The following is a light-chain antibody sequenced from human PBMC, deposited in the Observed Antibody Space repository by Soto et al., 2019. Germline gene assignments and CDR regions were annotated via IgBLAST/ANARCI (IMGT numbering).Light chain of an antibody. CDR3: QQYGSSPLYT. CDR1: QSVSSSY. Sequence: EIVLKQSPGTLSLSPGERATLSCRASQSVSSSYLAWYQQKPGQAPRLLIYGASSRATGIPDRFSGSGSGTDFTLTISRLEPEDFAVYYCQQYGSSPLYTFGPGTKVAI. J-gene: IGKJ3*01. CDR2: GAS. V-gene: IGKV3-20*01.